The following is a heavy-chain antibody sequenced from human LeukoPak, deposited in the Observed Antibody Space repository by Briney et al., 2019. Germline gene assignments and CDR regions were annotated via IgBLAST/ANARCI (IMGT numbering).Heavy chain of an antibody. Sequence: GGSLRLSCAASGFTVSSNYMSWVRQAPGKGLEWVSVIYDGGSTYYADSVKGRFTISRDNSKNTLYLQMNSLRAEDTAAYYCARDSGSYHGAFDIWGQGTMVTVSS. D-gene: IGHD1-26*01. CDR1: GFTVSSNY. CDR3: ARDSGSYHGAFDI. CDR2: IYDGGST. V-gene: IGHV3-53*01. J-gene: IGHJ3*02.